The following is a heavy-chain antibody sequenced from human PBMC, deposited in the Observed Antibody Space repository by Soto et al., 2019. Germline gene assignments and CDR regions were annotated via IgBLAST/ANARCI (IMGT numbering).Heavy chain of an antibody. V-gene: IGHV3-30*18. CDR3: AKPDSSGYYFLLRGFFKD. D-gene: IGHD3-22*01. J-gene: IGHJ4*02. CDR1: GFTFSSYG. CDR2: ISYDGSNK. Sequence: GGSLRLSCAASGFTFSSYGMHWVRQAPGKGLEWVAVISYDGSNKYYADSVKGRFTISRDNSKNTLYLQMNSLRAEDTAVYYCAKPDSSGYYFLLRGFFKDWGQGTLVTVSS.